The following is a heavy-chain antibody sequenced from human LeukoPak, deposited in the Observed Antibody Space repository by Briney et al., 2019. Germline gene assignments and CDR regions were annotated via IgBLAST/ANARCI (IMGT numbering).Heavy chain of an antibody. J-gene: IGHJ4*02. Sequence: QPGGSLRLSCAASGFTSSSYGMHWVRQAPGKGLEWVAFIRYDGSNKYYADSVKGRFTISRDNSKNTLYLQIDSLRAEDTAIYYCTKDALEFVSPATYFDSWGQGTLVTVSS. CDR2: IRYDGSNK. CDR3: TKDALEFVSPATYFDS. D-gene: IGHD1-1*01. V-gene: IGHV3-30*02. CDR1: GFTSSSYG.